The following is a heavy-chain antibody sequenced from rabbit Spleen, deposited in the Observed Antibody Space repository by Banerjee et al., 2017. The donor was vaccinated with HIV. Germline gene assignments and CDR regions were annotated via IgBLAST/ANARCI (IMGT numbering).Heavy chain of an antibody. CDR1: RFPFSDKAV. CDR3: ARGSAAMTMLITGYYLNL. CDR2: INAVTGKA. V-gene: IGHV1S45*01. Sequence: QEQLVESRGGLVKPGGSLKLSCTASRFPFSDKAVMCWVRQAPGKGLQWIACINAVTGKAVYATWAIGRFTFSKTSSTTVTLQMTSLTAADTATYFCARGSAAMTMLITGYYLNLWGPGTLVTVS. D-gene: IGHD2-1*01. J-gene: IGHJ4*01.